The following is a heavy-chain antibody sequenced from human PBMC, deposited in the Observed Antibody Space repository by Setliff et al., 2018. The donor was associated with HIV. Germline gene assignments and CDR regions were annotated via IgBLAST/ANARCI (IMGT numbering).Heavy chain of an antibody. D-gene: IGHD5-12*01. CDR3: ARDRVPKRGYTYREPDFDS. Sequence: SVKVSCKASGDTFSSYAISWVRQAPGQGLEWMGRIIPMFGTANYAQKFQGRVTITADESTSTAYMELSSLRSEDAAVYYCARDRVPKRGYTYREPDFDSWGQGTLVTVSS. CDR1: GDTFSSYA. J-gene: IGHJ5*01. CDR2: IIPMFGTA. V-gene: IGHV1-69*13.